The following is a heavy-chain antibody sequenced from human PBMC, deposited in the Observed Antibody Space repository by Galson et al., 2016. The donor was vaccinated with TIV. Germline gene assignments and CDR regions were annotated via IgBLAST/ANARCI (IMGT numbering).Heavy chain of an antibody. V-gene: IGHV3-7*04. CDR3: VREKDYGGCKFDF. Sequence: SLRLSCAASGFTFSSFWMSWVRQAPGKGLEWVANIKQDGSEQYYADSMKGRFTISRDNAENSLHLQMNSLRAEDTAVYYCVREKDYGGCKFDFWGKGVLVTVSS. CDR2: IKQDGSEQ. CDR1: GFTFSSFW. J-gene: IGHJ4*02. D-gene: IGHD4-23*01.